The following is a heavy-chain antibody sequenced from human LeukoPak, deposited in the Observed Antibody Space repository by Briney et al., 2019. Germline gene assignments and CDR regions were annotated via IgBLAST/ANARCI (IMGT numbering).Heavy chain of an antibody. J-gene: IGHJ6*02. Sequence: GGSLRLSCAASGFTFSDYYMTWIRQAPGKGLEWVSYISSSGNTIYYADSVKGRFTISRDNAKNSLYLQMNSLRTEDTAIYYCAREISGGMDVWGQGATVTVSS. CDR1: GFTFSDYY. CDR3: AREISGGMDV. CDR2: ISSSGNTI. V-gene: IGHV3-11*01.